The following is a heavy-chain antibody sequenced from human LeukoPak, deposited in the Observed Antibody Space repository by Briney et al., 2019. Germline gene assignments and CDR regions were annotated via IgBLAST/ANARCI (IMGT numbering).Heavy chain of an antibody. Sequence: GGSLRLSCVGSGFNFRSYAMSWVRQAPGKGLEWVSAISGDGGSTSLADPVKGRFSISRDNSKSTVNLQMNSLRVEDTALYYRVGYHGSGSPDYWGQGTLVTVSS. V-gene: IGHV3-23*01. CDR1: GFNFRSYA. CDR3: VGYHGSGSPDY. J-gene: IGHJ4*02. CDR2: ISGDGGST. D-gene: IGHD3-10*01.